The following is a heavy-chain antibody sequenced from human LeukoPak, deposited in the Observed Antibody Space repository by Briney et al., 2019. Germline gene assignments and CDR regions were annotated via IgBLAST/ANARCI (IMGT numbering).Heavy chain of an antibody. Sequence: QTGGSLRLSCAASGFTFDDYAMHWVRQAPGKGLEWVSGISWNSGSIGYADSVKGRFTISRDNAKNSLYLQMNSLRAEDTAVYYCASAGVTIFGVVTEWGQGTLVTVSS. CDR1: GFTFDDYA. CDR3: ASAGVTIFGVVTE. D-gene: IGHD3-3*01. J-gene: IGHJ4*02. V-gene: IGHV3-9*01. CDR2: ISWNSGSI.